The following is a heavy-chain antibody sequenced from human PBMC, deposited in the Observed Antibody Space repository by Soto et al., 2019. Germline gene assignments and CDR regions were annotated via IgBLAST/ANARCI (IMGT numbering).Heavy chain of an antibody. V-gene: IGHV4-4*07. CDR3: AREGSYSAYNFAHGIQLWSFDF. CDR1: GGSINTFY. J-gene: IGHJ4*02. CDR2: IFSSGST. Sequence: SETLSLTCTVSGGSINTFYWSWVRQPAGKGLEWIGHIFSSGSTSFNPSLESRVAMSVDTSKNHFSLNLSSVTAADMAVYYCAREGSYSAYNFAHGIQLWSFDFWGQGALVTVSS. D-gene: IGHD5-12*01.